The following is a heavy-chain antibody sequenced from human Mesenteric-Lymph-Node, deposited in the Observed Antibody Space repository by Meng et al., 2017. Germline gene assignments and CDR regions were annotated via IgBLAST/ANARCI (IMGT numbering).Heavy chain of an antibody. Sequence: ASVKVSCKASGYTFTGYYMHWVRQAPGQGLEWMGRINPNSGGTNYGQKFQGRVTMTRDTSISTAYMELSRLRSDDTAVYYCAREDIAAGSNDYLGQGTLVTVSS. D-gene: IGHD6-13*01. CDR2: INPNSGGT. J-gene: IGHJ4*02. V-gene: IGHV1-2*06. CDR1: GYTFTGYY. CDR3: AREDIAAGSNDY.